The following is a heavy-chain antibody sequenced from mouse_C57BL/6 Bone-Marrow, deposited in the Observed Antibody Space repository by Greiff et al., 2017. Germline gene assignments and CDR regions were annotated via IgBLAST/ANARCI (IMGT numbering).Heavy chain of an antibody. CDR3: ARRELGYSGY. V-gene: IGHV1-75*01. CDR2: IFPGSGST. D-gene: IGHD2-3*01. CDR1: GYTFTSYW. J-gene: IGHJ2*01. Sequence: QVQLQQPGAELVKPGASVKMSCKASGYTFTSYWINWVKQRPGQGLEWIGWIFPGSGSTYYNEKFKGKATLTVDKSSSTAYMLRSSLTSEDSAVYFCARRELGYSGYWGQGTTLTVSA.